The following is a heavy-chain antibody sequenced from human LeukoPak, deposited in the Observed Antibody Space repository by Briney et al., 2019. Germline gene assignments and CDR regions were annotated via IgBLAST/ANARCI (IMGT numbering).Heavy chain of an antibody. V-gene: IGHV1-69*04. Sequence: ASVKVSCKASGGTFSSYAISWVRQAPGQGLEWMGRIIPILGIANYAQKFQGRVTITADKSTSTAYMELSSLRSEDTAVYYCARDDRGYSYGFVYWGQGTLVTVSS. CDR3: ARDDRGYSYGFVY. CDR1: GGTFSSYA. CDR2: IIPILGIA. D-gene: IGHD5-18*01. J-gene: IGHJ4*02.